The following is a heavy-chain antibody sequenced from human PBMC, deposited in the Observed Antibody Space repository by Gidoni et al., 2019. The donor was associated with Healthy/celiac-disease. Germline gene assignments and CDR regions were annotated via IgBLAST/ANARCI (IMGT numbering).Heavy chain of an antibody. J-gene: IGHJ4*02. V-gene: IGHV3-23*01. CDR2: ISGRGGST. CDR1: GFTFSSYA. D-gene: IGHD3-22*01. Sequence: EVQLLESGGGLVQPGGSLRLSCAASGFTFSSYAMSWVRQAPGKGLEWVSAISGRGGSTYYADTVKGRFTISRDNSKNTLYLQMNSLRAEDTAVYYCAKGTYYYDSSGYYQPDYWGQGTLVTVSS. CDR3: AKGTYYYDSSGYYQPDY.